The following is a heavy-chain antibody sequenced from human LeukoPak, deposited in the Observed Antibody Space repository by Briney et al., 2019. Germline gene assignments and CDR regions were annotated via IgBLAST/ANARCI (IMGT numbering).Heavy chain of an antibody. CDR3: ATHVDTAMVTGFDY. J-gene: IGHJ4*02. CDR1: GSTFSSYA. CDR2: ISGSGGST. Sequence: GGSLRLSCAASGSTFSSYAMSWVRQAPGKGLEWVSAISGSGGSTYYADSVKGRFTISRDNSKNTLYLQMNSLRAEDTAVYYCATHVDTAMVTGFDYWGQGTLVTVSS. D-gene: IGHD5-18*01. V-gene: IGHV3-23*01.